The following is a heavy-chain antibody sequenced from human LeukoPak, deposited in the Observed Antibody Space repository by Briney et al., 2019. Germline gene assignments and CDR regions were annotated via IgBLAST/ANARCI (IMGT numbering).Heavy chain of an antibody. CDR3: ARDRGTYDSSGYFFDY. V-gene: IGHV4-59*12. J-gene: IGHJ4*02. Sequence: PSETLSLTCTVSGGSISSYYWSWIRQPPGKGLEWIGYIYYSGSTYYNPSLKSRVTISVDRSKSQFSLKLSSVTAADTAVYYCARDRGTYDSSGYFFDYWGQGTLVTVSS. D-gene: IGHD3-22*01. CDR1: GGSISSYY. CDR2: IYYSGST.